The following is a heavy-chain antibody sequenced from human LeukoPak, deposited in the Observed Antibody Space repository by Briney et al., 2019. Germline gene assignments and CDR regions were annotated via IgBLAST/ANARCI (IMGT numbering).Heavy chain of an antibody. J-gene: IGHJ3*02. CDR3: VSGIVGATSAFDI. Sequence: ASVKVSCKASGYTFTSYAMNWVRQAPGQGLEWMGWINTNTGNPTYALGFTGRFVFSLDTSVSTAYLQISSLKAEDTAVYYCVSGIVGATSAFDIWGQGTMVTVSS. V-gene: IGHV7-4-1*02. D-gene: IGHD1-26*01. CDR2: INTNTGNP. CDR1: GYTFTSYA.